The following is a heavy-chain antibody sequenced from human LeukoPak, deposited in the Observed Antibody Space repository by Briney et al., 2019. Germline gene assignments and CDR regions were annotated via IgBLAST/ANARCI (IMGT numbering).Heavy chain of an antibody. CDR1: GGTFSSYA. D-gene: IGHD5-12*01. CDR3: ARGMVATRNHISRALYFDY. V-gene: IGHV1-69*05. CDR2: IIPIFGTA. J-gene: IGHJ4*02. Sequence: SVKVSCKASGGTFSSYAISWVRQAPGQGLEWMGRIIPIFGTANYAQKFQGRVTITTDESTSTAYMELSSLRSEDTAVYYCARGMVATRNHISRALYFDYWGQGTLVTVSS.